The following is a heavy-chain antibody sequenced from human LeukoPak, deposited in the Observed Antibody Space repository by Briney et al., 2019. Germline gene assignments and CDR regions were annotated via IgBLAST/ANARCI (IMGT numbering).Heavy chain of an antibody. CDR3: AREESQQLDP. D-gene: IGHD6-13*01. CDR2: IYSGGST. Sequence: GGTLRLSCAASGFTVSSNYMSWVRQAPGKGLEWVSVIYSGGSTYYADSVKGRFTISRDNSKNTLYLQMNSLRAEDTAVYYCAREESQQLDPWGQGTLVTVSS. CDR1: GFTVSSNY. J-gene: IGHJ5*02. V-gene: IGHV3-66*01.